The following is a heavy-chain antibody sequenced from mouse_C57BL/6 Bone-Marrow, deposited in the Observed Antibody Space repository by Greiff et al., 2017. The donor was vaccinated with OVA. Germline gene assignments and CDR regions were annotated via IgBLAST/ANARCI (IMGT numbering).Heavy chain of an antibody. CDR1: GYTFTDYE. J-gene: IGHJ2*01. Sequence: VKLQESGAELVRPGASVTLSCKASGYTFTDYEMHWVKQTPVHGLEWIGAIDPETGGTAYNQKFKGKAILTADKSSSTAYMELRSLTSEDSAVYYCTRFYGTWGQGTTLTVSS. D-gene: IGHD1-1*01. CDR2: IDPETGGT. V-gene: IGHV1-15*01. CDR3: TRFYGT.